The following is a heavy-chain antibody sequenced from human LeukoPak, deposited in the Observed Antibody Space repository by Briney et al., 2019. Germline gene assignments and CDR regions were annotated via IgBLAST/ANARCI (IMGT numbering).Heavy chain of an antibody. CDR2: IYYSGST. CDR3: ARDFRVRGVIRGIVD. D-gene: IGHD3-10*01. J-gene: IGHJ4*02. CDR1: GGSVSSGSYY. Sequence: PSETLSLTCTVSGGSVSSGSYYWSWIRQPPGKGLEWIGYIYYSGSTNYNPSLKSRVTISVDTSKNQFSLKLSSVTAADTAVYYCARDFRVRGVIRGIVDWGQGTLVTVSS. V-gene: IGHV4-61*01.